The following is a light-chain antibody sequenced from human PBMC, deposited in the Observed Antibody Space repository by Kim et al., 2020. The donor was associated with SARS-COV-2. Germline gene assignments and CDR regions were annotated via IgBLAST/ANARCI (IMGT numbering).Light chain of an antibody. Sequence: EIVLTQSPGTLSLSPGEGATLSCRASQSISDYYLAWYQQRSGQAPRLLIYGASNRATGIPDRFSGSGSGTDFTLTISRLEPEDFAVYYCQQYGRSPPYTFGQGTKLEI. CDR2: GAS. V-gene: IGKV3-20*01. J-gene: IGKJ2*01. CDR3: QQYGRSPPYT. CDR1: QSISDYY.